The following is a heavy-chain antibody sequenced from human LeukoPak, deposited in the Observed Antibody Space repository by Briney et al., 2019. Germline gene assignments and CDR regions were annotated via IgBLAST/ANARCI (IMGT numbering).Heavy chain of an antibody. J-gene: IGHJ4*02. CDR2: ISSSGSYI. D-gene: IGHD3-3*01. V-gene: IGHV3-21*01. CDR3: ARADNDFWSGYYSYFYLDY. Sequence: GGSLRLSCVPSGFTLNRYSMNWVRQAPGKGLAWVSSISSSGSYIFYADSLKDRITISRGNAKNSLYLQMSSLRAEDTAVYYCARADNDFWSGYYSYFYLDYWAQGTLVTVSS. CDR1: GFTLNRYS.